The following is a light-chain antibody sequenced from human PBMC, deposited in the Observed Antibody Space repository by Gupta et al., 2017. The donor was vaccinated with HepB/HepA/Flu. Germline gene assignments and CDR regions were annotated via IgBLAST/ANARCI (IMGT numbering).Light chain of an antibody. V-gene: IGKV3-20*01. CDR3: QQYGSSRRRT. CDR1: QSVSSSY. J-gene: IGKJ1*01. CDR2: GAS. Sequence: EIVLTQSPGTLSLSPGERATLSCRASQSVSSSYLAWYQQKPGQAPRLLIYGASSRATGIPDRFSGSGSGTDFTLTISRREPEDFAVYYCQQYGSSRRRTFGQGTKVEIK.